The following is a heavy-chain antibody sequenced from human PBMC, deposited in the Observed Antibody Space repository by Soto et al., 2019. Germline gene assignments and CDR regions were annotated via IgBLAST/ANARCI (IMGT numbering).Heavy chain of an antibody. D-gene: IGHD3-22*01. Sequence: QVQLQESGPGLVKPSQTLSLTCTVSGGSIRSGGYYWSWIRQHPGKGLEWIGYIYYSGSTYYSPSLKSRVTXXVXTXXTQFALKLSSVTAADTAVYYCARASGYYTGKWFDPWGPGTLVTVPS. CDR1: GGSIRSGGYY. CDR2: IYYSGST. V-gene: IGHV4-31*03. J-gene: IGHJ5*02. CDR3: ARASGYYTGKWFDP.